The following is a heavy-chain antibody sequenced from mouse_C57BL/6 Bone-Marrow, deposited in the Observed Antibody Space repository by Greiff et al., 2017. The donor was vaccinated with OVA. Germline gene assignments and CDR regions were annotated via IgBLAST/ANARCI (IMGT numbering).Heavy chain of an antibody. V-gene: IGHV7-3*01. J-gene: IGHJ3*01. CDR2: IRNKANGFTT. D-gene: IGHD2-2*01. Sequence: EVNLVESGGGLVQPGGSLSLSCAASGFTFTDYYMSWVRQPPGKALEWLGFIRNKANGFTTEYSASVKGRFTISRDNSQSILYLQMNALRAEDSATYYCARYGNDEGFAYWGQGTLVTVSA. CDR3: ARYGNDEGFAY. CDR1: GFTFTDYY.